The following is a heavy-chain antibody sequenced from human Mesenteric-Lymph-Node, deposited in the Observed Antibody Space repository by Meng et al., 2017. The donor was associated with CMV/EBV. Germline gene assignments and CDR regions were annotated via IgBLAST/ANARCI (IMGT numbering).Heavy chain of an antibody. CDR3: ASLDSDFPARNGIDV. D-gene: IGHD2/OR15-2a*01. Sequence: ASVKVSCKASGYSFTGYYMHWVRQAPGQGLEWMGWINPNSGGATYAQNFKGRVTMTRDTSISTAYMEVNSLRSDDTAVYYCASLDSDFPARNGIDVWGQGTTVTVSS. J-gene: IGHJ6*02. CDR1: GYSFTGYY. CDR2: INPNSGGA. V-gene: IGHV1-2*02.